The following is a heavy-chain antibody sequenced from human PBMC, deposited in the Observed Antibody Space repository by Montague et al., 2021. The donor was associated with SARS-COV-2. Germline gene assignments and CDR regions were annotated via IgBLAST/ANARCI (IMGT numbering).Heavy chain of an antibody. D-gene: IGHD2-15*01. Sequence: SETLSLTCTVSGGSISSHYWSWIRQPPGKGLEWIGYIYYSESTNYNPSLKSRVTVSVDTSKNQFSLKLSSVTAADTAVYYCARLEAGDCSGGSCYSSWFDPWGQGTLVTVSS. V-gene: IGHV4-59*08. CDR1: GGSISSHY. CDR3: ARLEAGDCSGGSCYSSWFDP. J-gene: IGHJ5*02. CDR2: IYYSEST.